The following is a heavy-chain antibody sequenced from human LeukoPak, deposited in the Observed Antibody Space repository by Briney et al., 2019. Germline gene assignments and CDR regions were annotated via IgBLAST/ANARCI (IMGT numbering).Heavy chain of an antibody. V-gene: IGHV4-59*11. J-gene: IGHJ3*01. CDR3: ARDLVTVTKGFDL. D-gene: IGHD4-17*01. CDR2: ISHIGRT. CDR1: GDSLSSHY. Sequence: SETLSLTCAVSGDSLSSHYWTWIRQSPGTGLEWIGYISHIGRTNYNPSPKSRVTISIDTSKNQFSLKLRSVTAADTAVYYCARDLVTVTKGFDLWGQGTMVSVSS.